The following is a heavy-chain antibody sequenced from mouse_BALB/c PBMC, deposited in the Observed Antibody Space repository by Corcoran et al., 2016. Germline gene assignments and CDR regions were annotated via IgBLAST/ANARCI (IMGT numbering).Heavy chain of an antibody. CDR3: ARWGIITFDY. CDR1: GYTCTDYT. D-gene: IGHD1-1*01. Sequence: VQLPHSGAELMKPGASVKISCKASGYTCTDYTIDWVRHGHGKSREWLGDINPSSGGTIYNQTFKGKATLTLDKSSSTAYMELGSLTSGDTAVYYCARWGIITFDYGGQGSTVTVSA. J-gene: IGHJ2*01. V-gene: IGHV1-18*01. CDR2: INPSSGGT.